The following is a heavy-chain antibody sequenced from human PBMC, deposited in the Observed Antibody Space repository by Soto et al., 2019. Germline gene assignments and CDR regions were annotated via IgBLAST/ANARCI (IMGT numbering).Heavy chain of an antibody. CDR1: GYTLTSYG. Sequence: GASVKVSCKASGYTLTSYGISWVRQAPGQGLEWMGWISSYNGNTNYAQKVQGRVTMTTDKSTSTTYMELRSLRSDDTAVYYCARGPRYCSSTSCFSGVTWFDPWG. D-gene: IGHD2-2*01. CDR2: ISSYNGNT. V-gene: IGHV1-18*04. J-gene: IGHJ5*02. CDR3: ARGPRYCSSTSCFSGVTWFDP.